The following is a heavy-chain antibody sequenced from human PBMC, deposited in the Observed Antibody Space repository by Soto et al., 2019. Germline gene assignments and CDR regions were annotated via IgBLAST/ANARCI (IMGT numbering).Heavy chain of an antibody. CDR2: IIPIFGTT. Sequence: QVQLVQSGAEVKKPGSSVKVSCKASGGTFSSYAINWVRQAPGQGLEWMGGIIPIFGTTYYAQRVQGRVTISADRSENTAYMYLSGLTSEETAVYDWERGGVAILGYGMDFWGQGTTVSVSS. D-gene: IGHD2-21*01. CDR3: ERGGVAILGYGMDF. V-gene: IGHV1-69*06. J-gene: IGHJ6*02. CDR1: GGTFSSYA.